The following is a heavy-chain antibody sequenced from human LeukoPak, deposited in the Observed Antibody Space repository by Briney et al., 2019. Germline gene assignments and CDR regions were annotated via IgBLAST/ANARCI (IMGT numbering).Heavy chain of an antibody. D-gene: IGHD3-22*01. Sequence: GGSLRLSCAASGFTFSDYYKSWIRQAPGKGLEWVSYISSSGSTIYYADSVKGRFTISRDNAKNSLYLQMNSLRAEDTAVYYCARGGVYYDSSGYYGDFDYWGQGTLVTVSS. J-gene: IGHJ4*02. CDR2: ISSSGSTI. V-gene: IGHV3-11*04. CDR3: ARGGVYYDSSGYYGDFDY. CDR1: GFTFSDYY.